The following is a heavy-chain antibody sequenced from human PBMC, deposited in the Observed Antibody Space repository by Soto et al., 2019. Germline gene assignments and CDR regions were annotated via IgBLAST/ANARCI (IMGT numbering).Heavy chain of an antibody. CDR1: GYSFASYW. CDR2: IYPGDSDS. V-gene: IGHV5-51*01. CDR3: ARPRSGSYRLDYYGMDV. D-gene: IGHD3-10*01. J-gene: IGHJ6*02. Sequence: PGESLKISCKGSGYSFASYWIAWVRQMPGKVLEWMGIIYPGDSDSRYSPSFQGQVTISADKSISTAYLQWNSLKASDTAIYYCARPRSGSYRLDYYGMDVWGQGTTVNVSS.